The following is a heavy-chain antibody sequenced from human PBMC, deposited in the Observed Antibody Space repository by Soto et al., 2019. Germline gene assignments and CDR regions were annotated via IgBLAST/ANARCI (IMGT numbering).Heavy chain of an antibody. J-gene: IGHJ6*02. CDR1: GFTFSSYG. CDR2: IWYDGSNK. Sequence: QVQLVESGGGVVQPGRSLRLSCAASGFTFSSYGMHWVRQAPGKVLEWVAVIWYDGSNKYYADSVKGRFTISRDNSKNTLYLQMNSLRAEDTAVYYCARDLTGVGAWTHYYYGMDVWGQGTTVTVSS. V-gene: IGHV3-33*01. D-gene: IGHD1-26*01. CDR3: ARDLTGVGAWTHYYYGMDV.